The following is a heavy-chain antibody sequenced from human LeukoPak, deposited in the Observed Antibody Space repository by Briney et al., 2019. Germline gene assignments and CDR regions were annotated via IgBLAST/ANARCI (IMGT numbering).Heavy chain of an antibody. CDR2: IKQNGSEK. V-gene: IGHV3-7*03. CDR1: GFTFSSYW. Sequence: GGSLRLSCAASGFTFSSYWMSWVRQAPGKGLEWVANIKQNGSEKYYVDSVKGRFTISRDNSKNTLYLQMNSLRAEDTAVYYCAKDPGEYSSGWYTGWGQGTLVTVSS. J-gene: IGHJ4*02. D-gene: IGHD6-19*01. CDR3: AKDPGEYSSGWYTG.